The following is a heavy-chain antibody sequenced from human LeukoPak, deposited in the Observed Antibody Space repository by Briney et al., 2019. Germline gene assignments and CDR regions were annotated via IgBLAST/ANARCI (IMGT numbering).Heavy chain of an antibody. Sequence: SETLSLTCTVSGGSISSSSYFWGWIRQPPGKGLEWIGSIYYSGSTYYNPSLKSRVTISVDTSKNQFSLKLSSVTAADTAVYYCARDSRIAVAGFYYFDYWGQGTLVTVSS. J-gene: IGHJ4*02. CDR3: ARDSRIAVAGFYYFDY. V-gene: IGHV4-39*07. CDR1: GGSISSSSYF. CDR2: IYYSGST. D-gene: IGHD6-19*01.